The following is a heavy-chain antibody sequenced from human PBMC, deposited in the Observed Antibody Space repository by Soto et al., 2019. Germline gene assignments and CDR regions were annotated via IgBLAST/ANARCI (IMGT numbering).Heavy chain of an antibody. Sequence: ASVKVSCKASGYSFTSYAIIWVRQAPGQGLEWMGWISTYNGNTNYAQKLQGRLTLTTDTSTTTAYMELRSLRSDDTAVYYCARVSPSGIYFMARFDYWGQGTLVTVSS. CDR3: ARVSPSGIYFMARFDY. CDR1: GYSFTSYA. CDR2: ISTYNGNT. V-gene: IGHV1-18*04. D-gene: IGHD1-26*01. J-gene: IGHJ4*02.